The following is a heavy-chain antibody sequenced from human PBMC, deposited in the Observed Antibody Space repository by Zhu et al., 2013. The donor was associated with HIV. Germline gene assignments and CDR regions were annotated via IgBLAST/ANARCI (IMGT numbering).Heavy chain of an antibody. D-gene: IGHD3-22*01. CDR3: ARVQLRNGFYRDAFDI. CDR1: GYTFISYD. J-gene: IGHJ3*02. Sequence: QVQLVQSGAEVKKPGASVKVACKASGYTFISYDISWVRQATGQGLEWMGWMNPKSGNTGYAQKFQGRVSMTRNNSIMTAYMELSSLTSEDTAIYYCARVQLRNGFYRDAFDIWGQGTTVTVSS. V-gene: IGHV1-8*01. CDR2: MNPKSGNT.